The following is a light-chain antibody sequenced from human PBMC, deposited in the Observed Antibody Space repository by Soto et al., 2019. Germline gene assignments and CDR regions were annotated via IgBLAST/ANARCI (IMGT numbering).Light chain of an antibody. CDR2: SAS. J-gene: IGKJ5*01. CDR1: QDISNY. V-gene: IGKV1-27*01. CDR3: QKYNSALT. Sequence: DIQMTQSPSSLAASVGGRITITCRASQDISNYLAWYQQKPGKVPKLLIYSASTLQSGVPSRFSGSGSGTDFTLTTSSLQPEDVSTYFCQKYNSALTFGQGTRLEIK.